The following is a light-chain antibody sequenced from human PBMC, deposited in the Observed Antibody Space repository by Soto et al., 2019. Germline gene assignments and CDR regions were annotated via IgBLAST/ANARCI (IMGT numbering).Light chain of an antibody. CDR3: QQCNSWPPIT. CDR2: DAS. J-gene: IGKJ5*01. V-gene: IGKV3-15*01. CDR1: ESVSRN. Sequence: EIVLTQSPGPLSVSPGERATLSCKSSESVSRNLAWYQQKPGQAPRLLIYDASTRATGIPDRFSGGGSGTEFTLTISSLQSEDFVVYYCQQCNSWPPITFGQGTRLEIK.